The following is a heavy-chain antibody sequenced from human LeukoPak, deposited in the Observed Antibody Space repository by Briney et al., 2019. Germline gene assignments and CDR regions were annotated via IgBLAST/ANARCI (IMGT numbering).Heavy chain of an antibody. CDR1: GYTFTCYY. J-gene: IGHJ5*02. CDR3: ARVHYYEMLVWFDP. V-gene: IGHV1-2*02. Sequence: ASVKASCKASGYTFTCYYMHWVRHAPGQGLEWMGWINPNSGGTNYAQKFQGRVTMTRDTSISTAYMELSRLRSDDTAVYYCARVHYYEMLVWFDPWGQGTLVTVSS. D-gene: IGHD3-22*01. CDR2: INPNSGGT.